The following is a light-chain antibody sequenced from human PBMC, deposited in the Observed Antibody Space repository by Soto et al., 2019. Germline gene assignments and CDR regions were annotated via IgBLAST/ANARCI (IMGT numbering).Light chain of an antibody. CDR1: QSVSTN. V-gene: IGKV3-20*01. J-gene: IGKJ1*01. CDR3: QQYGSSGT. Sequence: EIVMTQSPATLSVSPGDRATRSCRASQSVSTNLGWYQQKPGQAPRLLIYGASSRATGIPDRFSGSGSGTDFTLTISRLEPEDFAVYYCQQYGSSGTFGQGTKVDI. CDR2: GAS.